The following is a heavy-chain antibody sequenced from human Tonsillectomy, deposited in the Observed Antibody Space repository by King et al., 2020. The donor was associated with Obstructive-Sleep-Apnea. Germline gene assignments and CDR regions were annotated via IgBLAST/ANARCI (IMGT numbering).Heavy chain of an antibody. D-gene: IGHD6-19*01. CDR2: VSAYNGYT. J-gene: IGHJ4*02. Sequence: QLVQSGAEVKKPGASVKVSCKASGYTFSSYGITWVRQAPGKGPEVMGWVSAYNGYTQYVQKFQGRVTLTADTSTSTVYMELTSLTPDDTAIYYCARSNTGWYNYWGQGTLVTVSP. CDR3: ARSNTGWYNY. CDR1: GYTFSSYG. V-gene: IGHV1-18*04.